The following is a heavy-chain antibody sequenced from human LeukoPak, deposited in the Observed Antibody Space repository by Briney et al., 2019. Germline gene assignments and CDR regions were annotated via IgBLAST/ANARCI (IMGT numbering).Heavy chain of an antibody. CDR2: IRYDGSDK. J-gene: IGHJ5*02. CDR3: ATAGFDP. CDR1: GVTFSRYG. V-gene: IGHV3-30*02. Sequence: PGGSLRLSCAVSGVTFSRYGMQWVRQAPGKGLEWVSFIRYDGSDKYYVDSVKGRVTISRDDSKNTLYLQLNSLRVEDTAVYYCATAGFDPWGQGTLVTVSS.